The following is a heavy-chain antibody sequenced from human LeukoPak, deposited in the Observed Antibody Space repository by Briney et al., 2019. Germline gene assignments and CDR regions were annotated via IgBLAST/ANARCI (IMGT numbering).Heavy chain of an antibody. CDR1: GFTFSSYA. CDR3: AREGARPTYDYGDYGASPYYFDY. CDR2: ISYDGSNK. V-gene: IGHV3-30-3*01. D-gene: IGHD4-17*01. J-gene: IGHJ4*02. Sequence: PGRSLRLSCAASGFTFSSYAMHWVRQAPGKGLEWVAVISYDGSNKYYADSVKGRFTISRDNSKNTLYLQMNSLRAEDTAVYYCAREGARPTYDYGDYGASPYYFDYWGQGTLVTVSS.